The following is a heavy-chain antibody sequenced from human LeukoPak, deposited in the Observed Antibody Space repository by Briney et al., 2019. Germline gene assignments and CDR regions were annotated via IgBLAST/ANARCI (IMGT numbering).Heavy chain of an antibody. CDR2: IYYSGST. CDR1: GGPISSSSYY. CDR3: ARKGDYGDYEPYLFDY. D-gene: IGHD4-17*01. V-gene: IGHV4-39*07. Sequence: SETLSLTCTVSGGPISSSSYYWGWIRQPPGKGLEWIGSIYYSGSTYYNPSLKSRVTISVDTSKNQFSLKLSSVTAADTAVYYCARKGDYGDYEPYLFDYWGQGTLVTVSS. J-gene: IGHJ4*02.